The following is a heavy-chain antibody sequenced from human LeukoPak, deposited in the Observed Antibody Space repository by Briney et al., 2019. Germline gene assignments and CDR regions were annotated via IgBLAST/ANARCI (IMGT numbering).Heavy chain of an antibody. V-gene: IGHV3-48*01. Sequence: GGSLRLSCAASGFTFSNYGMSWVRQAPGKGLEWVSYISSSSSTIYYADSVKGRFTISRDNAKNSLYLQMNSLRAEDTAVYYCARGGAYYYYYMDVWGKGTTVTVSS. J-gene: IGHJ6*03. CDR1: GFTFSNYG. CDR3: ARGGAYYYYYMDV. D-gene: IGHD1-26*01. CDR2: ISSSSSTI.